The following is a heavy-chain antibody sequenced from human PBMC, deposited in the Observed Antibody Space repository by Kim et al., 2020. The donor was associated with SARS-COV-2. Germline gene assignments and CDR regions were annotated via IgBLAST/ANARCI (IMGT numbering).Heavy chain of an antibody. J-gene: IGHJ6*02. D-gene: IGHD1-26*01. CDR3: AKDGLLGYYYYGMDV. CDR2: ISGSGGST. Sequence: GGSLRLSCAASGFTFSSYAMSWVRQAPGKGLEWVSAISGSGGSTYYADSVKGRFTISRDNSKNTLYLQMNSLRAEDTAVYYCAKDGLLGYYYYGMDVWGQGTTVTVSS. V-gene: IGHV3-23*01. CDR1: GFTFSSYA.